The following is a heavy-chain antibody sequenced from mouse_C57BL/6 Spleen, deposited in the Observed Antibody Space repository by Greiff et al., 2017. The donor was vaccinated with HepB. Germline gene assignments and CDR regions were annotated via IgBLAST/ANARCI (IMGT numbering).Heavy chain of an antibody. CDR2: IYWDDDK. CDR3: ARSGDHYYGSSYGYYYAMDY. V-gene: IGHV8-12*01. Sequence: QVTLKVSGPGILQSSQTLSLTCSFSGFSLSTSGMGVSWIRQPSGKGLEWLAHIYWDDDKRYNPSLKSRLTISKDTSRNQVFLKITSVDTADTATYYCARSGDHYYGSSYGYYYAMDYWGQGTSVTVSS. J-gene: IGHJ4*01. D-gene: IGHD1-1*01. CDR1: GFSLSTSGMG.